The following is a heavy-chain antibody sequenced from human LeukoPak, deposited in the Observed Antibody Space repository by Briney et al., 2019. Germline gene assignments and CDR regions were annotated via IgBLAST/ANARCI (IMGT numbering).Heavy chain of an antibody. D-gene: IGHD5-18*01. Sequence: KPSETLSLTCAVYGGSFSGYYWSWIRQPPGKGLEWIGEINHSGSTNYNPSLKSRVTISVDTSKNQFSLKLSFVTAADTAVYYCARGLRGYSYGYRGEYYFDYWGQGTLVTVSS. CDR1: GGSFSGYY. J-gene: IGHJ4*02. CDR3: ARGLRGYSYGYRGEYYFDY. CDR2: INHSGST. V-gene: IGHV4-34*01.